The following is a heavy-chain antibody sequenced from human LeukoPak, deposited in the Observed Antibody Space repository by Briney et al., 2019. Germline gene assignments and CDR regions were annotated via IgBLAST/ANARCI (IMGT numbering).Heavy chain of an antibody. D-gene: IGHD3-3*01. V-gene: IGHV4-34*01. CDR2: INHSGST. J-gene: IGHJ5*02. CDR1: GGSFSGYY. CDR3: ARGASPVYDFWSGYYDVRGWFDP. Sequence: SEILSLTCAVYGGSFSGYYWSWIRQPPGKGLEWIGEINHSGSTNYNPSLMSRVTISVDTSKNQFSLKLSSVTAADTAVYYCARGASPVYDFWSGYYDVRGWFDPWGQGTLVTVSS.